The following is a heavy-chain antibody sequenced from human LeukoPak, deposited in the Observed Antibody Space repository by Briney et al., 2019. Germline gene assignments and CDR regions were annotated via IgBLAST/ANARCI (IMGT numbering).Heavy chain of an antibody. V-gene: IGHV3-30-3*01. Sequence: GGSLRLSCAASGFTFSSYAMHWVRQAPGKGLEWVAVISYDGSNKYYADSVKGRFTISRDNSKNTLYLQMNSLRAEDTAVYYCARVLGSSSIDYWGQGTLVTVSS. J-gene: IGHJ4*02. CDR1: GFTFSSYA. CDR2: ISYDGSNK. CDR3: ARVLGSSSIDY. D-gene: IGHD6-6*01.